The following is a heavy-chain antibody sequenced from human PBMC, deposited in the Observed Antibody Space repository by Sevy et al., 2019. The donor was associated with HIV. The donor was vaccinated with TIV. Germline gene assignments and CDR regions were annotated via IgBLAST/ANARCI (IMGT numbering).Heavy chain of an antibody. CDR2: IRYDGSNK. Sequence: GGSLRLSCAASGFSFSDYGMHWVRQAPGKGLEWVTLIRYDGSNKYYADSVKGRFTISRDNYKNTLYLQMNSLRAEDTAVYYCAKDYARRFSTSSGDFDYWGQGTLVTVSS. J-gene: IGHJ4*02. CDR1: GFSFSDYG. CDR3: AKDYARRFSTSSGDFDY. D-gene: IGHD6-6*01. V-gene: IGHV3-30*02.